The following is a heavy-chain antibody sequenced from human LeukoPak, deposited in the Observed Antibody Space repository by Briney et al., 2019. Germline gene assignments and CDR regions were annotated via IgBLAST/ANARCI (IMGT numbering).Heavy chain of an antibody. D-gene: IGHD3-9*01. Sequence: GGSLRLSCAASGFTFSSYAMHWVRQAPGKGLEYASAISSNGGSTYYANSVKGRFTISRDNSKNTLYLQMGSLRAEDMAVYYCARGRYLDWLSEPQTSQQYCYYGMDVWGQGTTVTVSS. J-gene: IGHJ6*02. V-gene: IGHV3-64*01. CDR3: ARGRYLDWLSEPQTSQQYCYYGMDV. CDR1: GFTFSSYA. CDR2: ISSNGGST.